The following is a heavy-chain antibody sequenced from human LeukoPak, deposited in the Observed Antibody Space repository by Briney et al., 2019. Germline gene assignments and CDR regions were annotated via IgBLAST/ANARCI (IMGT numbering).Heavy chain of an antibody. D-gene: IGHD3-16*01. CDR3: ARDRSVFWGYNWFAP. V-gene: IGHV3-33*01. CDR2: IWYDGSNK. J-gene: IGHJ5*02. Sequence: GRSLTLSCAASGFTLSSYGMRWVRQAPGKGLEWVAAIWYDGSNKYYADSVKGRFTISRDNSKNTLYRQMNSLMAEHTSVYSCARDRSVFWGYNWFAPWGQGTLVTVSS. CDR1: GFTLSSYG.